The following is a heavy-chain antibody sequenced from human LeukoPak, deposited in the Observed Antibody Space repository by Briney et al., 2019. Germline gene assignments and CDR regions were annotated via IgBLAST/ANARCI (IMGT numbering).Heavy chain of an antibody. CDR1: GYTFTGYY. J-gene: IGHJ4*02. V-gene: IGHV1-2*02. CDR3: ARVGPDCGGDCYSN. Sequence: GASVKVSCKTSGYTFTGYYIHWVRQARGQGLEWMGWINGNTGSTNYAQKFQDRVAMTRDTSISTAYMDLNRLRSDDTAVYFCARVGPDCGGDCYSNWGQGTLVTVSS. CDR2: INGNTGST. D-gene: IGHD2-21*02.